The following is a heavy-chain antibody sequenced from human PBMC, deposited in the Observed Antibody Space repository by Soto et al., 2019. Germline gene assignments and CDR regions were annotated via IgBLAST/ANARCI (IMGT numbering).Heavy chain of an antibody. J-gene: IGHJ6*02. V-gene: IGHV1-46*01. CDR1: GYTFTSYY. CDR3: ARDPNLSLTYHYYGMDV. D-gene: IGHD7-27*01. Sequence: QVQLMQSGAEVKKPGASVKVSCKASGYTFTSYYIHWVRQAPGQGLEWMGIINPSGGSASYARKFQGRVAMTRDTSTSTVYMEVSSLGYEDTAVYDCARDPNLSLTYHYYGMDVWGQGTTVTVSS. CDR2: INPSGGSA.